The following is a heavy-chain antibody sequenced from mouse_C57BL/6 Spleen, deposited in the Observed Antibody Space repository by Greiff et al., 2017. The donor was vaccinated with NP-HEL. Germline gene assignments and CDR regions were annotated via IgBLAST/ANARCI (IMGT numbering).Heavy chain of an antibody. D-gene: IGHD1-3*01. CDR3: TTSGYYAMEY. CDR2: IDPEDGDT. J-gene: IGHJ4*01. CDR1: GFNIKDYY. V-gene: IGHV14-1*01. Sequence: EVQLQQSGAELVRPGASVKLSCTASGFNIKDYYMHWVKQRPEQGLEWIGRIDPEDGDTEYAPKFQGTATMTADPSSHTAYLPLSSLTAEDTAVYYCTTSGYYAMEYWGQGTSVTVSS.